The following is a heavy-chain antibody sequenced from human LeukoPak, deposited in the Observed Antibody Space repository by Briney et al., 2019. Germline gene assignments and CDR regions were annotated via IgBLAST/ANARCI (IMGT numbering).Heavy chain of an antibody. D-gene: IGHD4-4*01. J-gene: IGHJ5*02. CDR3: ARDYMSDYSNL. V-gene: IGHV4-39*02. CDR2: YYHSGRP. CDR1: GGSISISFYY. Sequence: SETLSLTCTVSGGSISISFYYWGWIRQPPGRGLGWIESYYHSGRPYYNPSLKSRVTISVDTSRNQFSLNLSSVTAADTAVYYCARDYMSDYSNLWGQGTLVTVSS.